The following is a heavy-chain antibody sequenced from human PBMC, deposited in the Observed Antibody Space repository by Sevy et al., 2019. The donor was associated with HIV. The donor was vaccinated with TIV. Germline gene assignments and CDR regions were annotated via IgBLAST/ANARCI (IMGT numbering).Heavy chain of an antibody. CDR3: ARAPLRITMVRGVKVYYYYYGMDV. Sequence: GGSLRLSCAASGFTVSSNYMSWVRQAPGKGLEWVSVIYSGGSTYYVDSVKGRFTISRDNSKNTLYLQMNSLRAEDTAVYYCARAPLRITMVRGVKVYYYYYGMDVWGQGTTVTVSS. V-gene: IGHV3-53*01. D-gene: IGHD3-10*01. CDR1: GFTVSSNY. CDR2: IYSGGST. J-gene: IGHJ6*02.